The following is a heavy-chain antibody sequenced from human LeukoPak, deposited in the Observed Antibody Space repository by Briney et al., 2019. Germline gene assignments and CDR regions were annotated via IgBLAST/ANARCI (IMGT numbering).Heavy chain of an antibody. V-gene: IGHV1-69*13. J-gene: IGHJ4*02. CDR1: GGTFSSYA. CDR3: ARGPRNWGFDDY. Sequence: SVKVSCKASGGTFSSYAISWVRQAPGQGLEWMGGIIPIFGTANYAQKFQGRVTITADESTSTAYMELSSLRSEDTAVYYCARGPRNWGFDDYWGQGTLVTVSS. D-gene: IGHD7-27*01. CDR2: IIPIFGTA.